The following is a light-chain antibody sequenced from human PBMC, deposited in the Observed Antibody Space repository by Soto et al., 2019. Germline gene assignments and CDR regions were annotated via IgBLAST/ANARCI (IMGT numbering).Light chain of an antibody. Sequence: IVMTQSPATLSVSPGERATLSCRASQSVSSKLAWYQQKPGQAPRLLIYGASTRATGIPARFSGSGSGTEFTLITSSLQSEDSAVYYCQQYNSWLWTFGQGTKVDIK. CDR2: GAS. CDR1: QSVSSK. CDR3: QQYNSWLWT. J-gene: IGKJ1*01. V-gene: IGKV3-15*01.